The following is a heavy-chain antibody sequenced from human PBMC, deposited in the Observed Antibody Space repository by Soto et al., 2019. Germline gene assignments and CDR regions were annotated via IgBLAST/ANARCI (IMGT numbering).Heavy chain of an antibody. D-gene: IGHD6-19*01. V-gene: IGHV1-18*01. Sequence: QVQLVQSGAEVKKPGASVKVSCKASGYTFTSYGISWVRQAPGQGLEWMGWISAYNGNTNYAQKLQGRVTMTTDTTTRTDSMKMGSLRSDGTAVYYCARDPRGSGWYSGVLDWFDPWGQGTLVTVSS. J-gene: IGHJ5*02. CDR3: ARDPRGSGWYSGVLDWFDP. CDR1: GYTFTSYG. CDR2: ISAYNGNT.